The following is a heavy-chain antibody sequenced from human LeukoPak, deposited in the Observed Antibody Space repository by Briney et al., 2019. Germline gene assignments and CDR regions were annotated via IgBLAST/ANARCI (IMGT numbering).Heavy chain of an antibody. J-gene: IGHJ6*03. Sequence: ASVKVSCKASGYTFTSYDINWVRQATGQGLEWMGWMNPNSGNTGYAQKLQGRVTMTTDTSTSTAYMELRSLRSDDTAVYYCARAGGTSSSYYMDVWGKGTTVTISS. CDR2: MNPNSGNT. D-gene: IGHD6-13*01. V-gene: IGHV1-8*01. CDR3: ARAGGTSSSYYMDV. CDR1: GYTFTSYD.